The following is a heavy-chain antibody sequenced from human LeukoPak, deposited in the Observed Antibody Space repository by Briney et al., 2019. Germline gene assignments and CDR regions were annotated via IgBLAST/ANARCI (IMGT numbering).Heavy chain of an antibody. CDR2: MREDGSEI. V-gene: IGHV3-7*01. D-gene: IGHD6-25*01. Sequence: GGSLRLSCVASGFPFNVQTMSWGRQAPGKGLGWVASMREDGSEINYVDSVKGRFTISRDNPKNSLYLQMNSLRAEDTAVYYCARGGAARGRFENWGQGTLVTVSS. J-gene: IGHJ4*02. CDR1: GFPFNVQT. CDR3: ARGGAARGRFEN.